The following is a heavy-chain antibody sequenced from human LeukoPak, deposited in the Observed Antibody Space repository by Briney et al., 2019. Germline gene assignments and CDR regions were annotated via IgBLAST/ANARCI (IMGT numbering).Heavy chain of an antibody. CDR2: ISSSSSYI. V-gene: IGHV3-21*01. D-gene: IGHD3-22*01. Sequence: GGSLRLSCAASGFTFDEYTMHWVRQAPGKGLEWVSSISSSSSYIYYADSVKGRFTISRDNAKNSLYLQMNSLRAEDTAVYYCARDYYDSSGYSGAFDIWGQGTMVTVSS. CDR1: GFTFDEYT. CDR3: ARDYYDSSGYSGAFDI. J-gene: IGHJ3*02.